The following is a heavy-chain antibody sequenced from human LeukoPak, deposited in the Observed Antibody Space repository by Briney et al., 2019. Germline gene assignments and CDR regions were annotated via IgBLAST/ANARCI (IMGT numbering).Heavy chain of an antibody. V-gene: IGHV3-30*09. Sequence: EWVAVISNDGGNKYYADSVTGRFAVSRDNSKNTLYLQMNSLRPEDTAVYYCARDVQYYFDYWGQGTLVTVSS. J-gene: IGHJ4*02. CDR3: ARDVQYYFDY. CDR2: ISNDGGNK.